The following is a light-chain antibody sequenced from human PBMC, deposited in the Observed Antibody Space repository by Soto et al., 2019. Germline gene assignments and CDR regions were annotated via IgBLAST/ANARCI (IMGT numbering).Light chain of an antibody. CDR1: QNVNDW. J-gene: IGKJ4*01. CDR2: DAS. CDR3: QQYNTYPLT. Sequence: DIQMTQSPSTLSASVGDRVTITCRASQNVNDWLAWYQQKPGKAPKLLIYDASSLENGVPSRFSGSGSGTEFTLTITRLQPDDFATYLCQQYNTYPLTFGVGTKVEIK. V-gene: IGKV1-5*01.